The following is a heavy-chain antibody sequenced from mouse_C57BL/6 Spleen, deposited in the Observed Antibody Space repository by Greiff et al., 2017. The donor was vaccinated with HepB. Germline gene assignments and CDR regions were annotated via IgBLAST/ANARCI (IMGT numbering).Heavy chain of an antibody. J-gene: IGHJ4*01. V-gene: IGHV1-61*01. D-gene: IGHD2-4*01. Sequence: QVQLQQSGAELVRPGSSVKLSCKASGYTFTSYWMDWVKQRPGQGLEWIGNIYPSDSETHYNQKFKDKATLTVDKSSSTAYMQLSSLTSEDSAVYYCARSPYDYDGGYYAMDYWGQGTSVTVSS. CDR3: ARSPYDYDGGYYAMDY. CDR1: GYTFTSYW. CDR2: IYPSDSET.